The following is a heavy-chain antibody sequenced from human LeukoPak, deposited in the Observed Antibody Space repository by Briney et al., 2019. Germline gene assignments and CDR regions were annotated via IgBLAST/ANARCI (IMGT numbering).Heavy chain of an antibody. D-gene: IGHD3-16*01. V-gene: IGHV3-21*01. Sequence: TPGGSLRLSCSASGFSFSDYDMNWVRQAPGKGLEWVSAISGRSSHVYYGESVKGRFTISGDNAKNSLYLQLDSLGVEDTAVYYCGRAFPPLRTSSAGDLWGQGTLVTVSS. CDR3: GRAFPPLRTSSAGDL. J-gene: IGHJ1*01. CDR1: GFSFSDYD. CDR2: ISGRSSHV.